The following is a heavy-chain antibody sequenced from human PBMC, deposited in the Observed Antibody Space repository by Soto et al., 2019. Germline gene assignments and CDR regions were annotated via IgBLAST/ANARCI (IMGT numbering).Heavy chain of an antibody. J-gene: IGHJ5*02. CDR3: ADGIKYGAYSGWFDA. D-gene: IGHD4-17*01. CDR1: GYTFTSYD. V-gene: IGHV1-8*01. CDR2: MNPNSGNT. Sequence: QVQLVQSGAEVKKPGASVKVSCKASGYTFTSYDINWVRQATGQGLEYLGWMNPNSGNTAYVQKFQGRGTMTWDTSKATAYMKLSSLRSEDTAVYFCADGIKYGAYSGWFDAWGQGPQITVSS.